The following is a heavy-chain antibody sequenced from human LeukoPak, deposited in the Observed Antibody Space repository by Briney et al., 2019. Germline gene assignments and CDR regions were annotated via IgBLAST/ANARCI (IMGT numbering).Heavy chain of an antibody. D-gene: IGHD2-21*02. V-gene: IGHV3-21*01. CDR1: GFTFSSYA. Sequence: GGSLRLSCAASGFTFSSYAMNWVRQAPGKGLEWFSSISTSPYYVYYADSIKGRFAISRDDARNSLYLEMHSLRVEDTAVYYCARGGTYCGADCYATNYWGQGTLVTVSS. CDR3: ARGGTYCGADCYATNY. CDR2: ISTSPYYV. J-gene: IGHJ4*02.